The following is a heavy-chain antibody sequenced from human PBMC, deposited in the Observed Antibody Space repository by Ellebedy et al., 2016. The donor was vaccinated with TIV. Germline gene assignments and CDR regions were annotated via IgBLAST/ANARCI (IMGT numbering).Heavy chain of an antibody. J-gene: IGHJ5*01. CDR3: ARRGSYGDYAVQINNWFDS. V-gene: IGHV3-7*01. Sequence: GESLKISCAASGFSFRSYWMSWVRQAPGKGLEWVANIYQDGGVQYYVDSVKGRFTISRDNAKNSLYLQMTSLKAEDTAIYFCARRGSYGDYAVQINNWFDSWGQGTLVTVSS. CDR1: GFSFRSYW. CDR2: IYQDGGVQ. D-gene: IGHD4-17*01.